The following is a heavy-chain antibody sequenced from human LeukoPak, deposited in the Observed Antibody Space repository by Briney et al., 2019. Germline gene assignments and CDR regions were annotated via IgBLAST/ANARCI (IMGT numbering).Heavy chain of an antibody. CDR2: VSAYNGYT. CDR1: GYTFNTYG. Sequence: ASVKVSCKTSGYTFNTYGINWVRQAPGQGLEWVGWVSAYNGYTNYTQNLQGRVTMTTDTSTSTAYMELRSLRSDDTAVYYCARSSSSWDYYYYYMDVWGKGTTVTVSS. J-gene: IGHJ6*03. CDR3: ARSSSSWDYYYYYMDV. V-gene: IGHV1-18*01. D-gene: IGHD6-13*01.